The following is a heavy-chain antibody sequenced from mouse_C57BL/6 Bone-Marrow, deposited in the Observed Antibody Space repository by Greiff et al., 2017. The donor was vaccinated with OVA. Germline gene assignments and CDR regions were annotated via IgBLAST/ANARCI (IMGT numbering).Heavy chain of an antibody. CDR3: TRSRGSRDYAMDY. D-gene: IGHD1-1*01. Sequence: VQLQQSGAELVRPGASVTLSCKASGYTFTDYEMHWVKQTPVHGLEWIGAIDPETGGTAYNQKFKGKAILTADKSSSTAYMELRSLTSEDSAVYYCTRSRGSRDYAMDYWGQGTSVTVSS. CDR2: IDPETGGT. CDR1: GYTFTDYE. J-gene: IGHJ4*01. V-gene: IGHV1-15*01.